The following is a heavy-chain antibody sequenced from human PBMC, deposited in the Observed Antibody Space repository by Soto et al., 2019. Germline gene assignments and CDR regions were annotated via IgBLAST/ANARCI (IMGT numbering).Heavy chain of an antibody. CDR1: EGTFNSYA. Sequence: QAQVVQSGAEVRKPGSSVKLSCKASEGTFNSYAIAWVRQAPGQGLEWMGGIIPYYNTLNYAQKFQDRVTITANNSTNTTYMELSGLSTDDTAVSFCASWASRCYPCFFDPWAQGTLVTVSS. D-gene: IGHD2-15*01. V-gene: IGHV1-69*06. J-gene: IGHJ5*02. CDR3: ASWASRCYPCFFDP. CDR2: IIPYYNTL.